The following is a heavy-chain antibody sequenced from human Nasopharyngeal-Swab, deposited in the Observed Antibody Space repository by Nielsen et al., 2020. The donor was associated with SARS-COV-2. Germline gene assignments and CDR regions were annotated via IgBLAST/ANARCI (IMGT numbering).Heavy chain of an antibody. CDR3: ARGGTRYYYDSSGYYY. D-gene: IGHD3-22*01. J-gene: IGHJ4*02. CDR1: GYSFTSYW. V-gene: IGHV5-51*01. Sequence: KVSCKGSGYSFTSYWNGWVRQMPGKGLEWMGIIYPGDSDTRYSPSFQGQVTISDDKSISTAYLQWSSLKASDTAMYYCARGGTRYYYDSSGYYYWGQGTLVTVSS. CDR2: IYPGDSDT.